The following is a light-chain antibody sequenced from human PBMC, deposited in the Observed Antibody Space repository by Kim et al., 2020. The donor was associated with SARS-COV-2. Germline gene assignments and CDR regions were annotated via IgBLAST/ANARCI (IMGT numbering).Light chain of an antibody. V-gene: IGLV1-47*01. J-gene: IGLJ2*01. CDR2: RNN. Sequence: RVHISCSGSSSNIGSNYVYWYQQLPGTAPKLLIYRNNQRPSGVPDRFSGSKSGTSASLAISGLRSEDEADYYCAAWDDSLSGHVVFGGGTQLTVL. CDR1: SSNIGSNY. CDR3: AAWDDSLSGHVV.